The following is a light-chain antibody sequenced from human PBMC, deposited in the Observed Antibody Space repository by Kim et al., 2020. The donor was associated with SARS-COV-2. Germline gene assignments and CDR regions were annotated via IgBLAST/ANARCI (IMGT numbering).Light chain of an antibody. CDR1: GTDVGGYNY. V-gene: IGLV2-14*03. J-gene: IGLJ7*01. Sequence: QSALTQPASVSGSPGQSITISCTGTGTDVGGYNYVSWYQQHPGKAPKLLISNVSNRPSGISYRFSGSKSGNTASLTISGLQAEDEADYYCSSYTSSNSLYVFGGGTQLTVL. CDR3: SSYTSSNSLYV. CDR2: NVS.